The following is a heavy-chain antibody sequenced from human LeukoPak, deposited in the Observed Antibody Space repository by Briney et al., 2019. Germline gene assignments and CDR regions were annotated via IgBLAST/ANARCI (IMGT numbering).Heavy chain of an antibody. CDR2: ISGSGGST. J-gene: IGHJ4*02. V-gene: IGHV3-23*01. D-gene: IGHD3-9*01. CDR1: GFTFSSYA. Sequence: GGSLRLSCAASGFTFSSYAMSWVRQAPGKGLEWVSAISGSGGSTYYADSVKGRFTISRDNAKNSLYLQMNSLRAEDTAVYYCAKWGRTYDILTGYSYWGQGTLVTVSS. CDR3: AKWGRTYDILTGYSY.